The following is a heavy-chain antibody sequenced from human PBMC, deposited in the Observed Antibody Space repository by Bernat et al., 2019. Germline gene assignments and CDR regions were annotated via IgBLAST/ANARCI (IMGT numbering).Heavy chain of an antibody. J-gene: IGHJ4*02. D-gene: IGHD6-19*01. CDR2: IYYSGST. V-gene: IGHV4-31*03. CDR3: ASKIGILVAGPFYDY. CDR1: GGSISSGGYY. Sequence: QVQLQESGPGLVKPSQTLSLTCTVSGGSISSGGYYWSWIRQHPGKGLEWIGYIYYSGSTYYNPSLKSRVTMSVDKSKNQFSLRLNSVTAADTAVYYCASKIGILVAGPFYDYWGQGTLVTVSS.